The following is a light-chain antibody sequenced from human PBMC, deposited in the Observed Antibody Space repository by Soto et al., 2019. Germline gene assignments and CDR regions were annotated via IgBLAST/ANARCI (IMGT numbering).Light chain of an antibody. Sequence: IVMTQSPDSLAVSLGERATINCKSSQSVLYTSNNKNYLAWYQQKPGQPPKLLIYWTSTRESGVPDRFSGSGSGTDFTLTISSLQAEDVAVYYCQQFYSTPWTFGQVTKVEIK. J-gene: IGKJ1*01. CDR2: WTS. V-gene: IGKV4-1*01. CDR1: QSVLYTSNNKNY. CDR3: QQFYSTPWT.